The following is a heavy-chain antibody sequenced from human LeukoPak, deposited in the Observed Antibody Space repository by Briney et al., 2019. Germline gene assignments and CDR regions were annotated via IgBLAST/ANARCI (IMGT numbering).Heavy chain of an antibody. CDR3: ARRVLRFLEWLPDPHYFDH. V-gene: IGHV3-20*04. Sequence: GGSLRLSCAASGFTFDDYGMSWVRQAPGKGLEWVSGINWNGGSTGYADSVKGRFTISRDNAKNSLYLQMNSLRAEDTALYYCARRVLRFLEWLPDPHYFDHWGQGTLVTVSS. CDR1: GFTFDDYG. D-gene: IGHD3-3*01. J-gene: IGHJ4*02. CDR2: INWNGGST.